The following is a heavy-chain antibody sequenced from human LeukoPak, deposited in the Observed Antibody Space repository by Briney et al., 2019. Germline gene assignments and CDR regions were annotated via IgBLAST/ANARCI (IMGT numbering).Heavy chain of an antibody. J-gene: IGHJ3*02. D-gene: IGHD4-17*01. CDR3: ARDLVGDSDAFDI. CDR2: IYYSGTT. CDR1: GGSISSYY. V-gene: IGHV4-59*12. Sequence: SETLSLTCTVSGGSISSYYWSWIRQPPGKGLEWIGYIYYSGTTNYNPSLKSRVTISVDTSKNQFSLKLSSVTAADTAVYYRARDLVGDSDAFDIWGQGTMVTVSS.